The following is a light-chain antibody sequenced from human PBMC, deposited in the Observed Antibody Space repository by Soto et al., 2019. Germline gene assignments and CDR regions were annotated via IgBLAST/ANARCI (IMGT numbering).Light chain of an antibody. J-gene: IGKJ3*01. CDR1: QSVSSY. Sequence: IVLTQSPATLSLSPGERATLSCRASQSVSSYLAWYQQKPGQAPRLLIYDASNRATGILARFSGSGSGTDFTLTISSLEPEDFAVYYCQQRSNWPLTFGPGTKVDIK. V-gene: IGKV3-11*01. CDR2: DAS. CDR3: QQRSNWPLT.